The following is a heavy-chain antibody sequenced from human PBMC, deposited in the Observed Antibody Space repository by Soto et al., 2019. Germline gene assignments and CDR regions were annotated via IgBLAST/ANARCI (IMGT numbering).Heavy chain of an antibody. CDR2: IYSSGST. CDR1: GGSISSGDYY. J-gene: IGHJ5*02. D-gene: IGHD6-6*01. CDR3: ARGALGSSSSWFAFWFGP. Sequence: SETLSLTCTVSGGSISSGDYYWSWIRQPPGKGLEWIGYIYSSGSTYYNPSLKSRVTISVDTSKNQFSLRLSSVTAADTAVYYCARGALGSSSSWFAFWFGPWGQGTLVTVSS. V-gene: IGHV4-30-4*01.